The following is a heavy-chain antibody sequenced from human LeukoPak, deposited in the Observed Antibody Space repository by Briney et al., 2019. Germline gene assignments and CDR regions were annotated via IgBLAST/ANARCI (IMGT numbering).Heavy chain of an antibody. CDR3: ARVGGQQLGHDAFDI. V-gene: IGHV1-69*05. CDR2: IIPIFGTA. J-gene: IGHJ3*02. Sequence: ASVKVSCKASGGTFSSYAISWVRQAPGQGLEWMGGIIPIFGTANYAQKFQGRVTITTDESTSTAYMELSSLRSEDTAVYYCARVGGQQLGHDAFDIWGQGTMVTVSS. CDR1: GGTFSSYA. D-gene: IGHD6-13*01.